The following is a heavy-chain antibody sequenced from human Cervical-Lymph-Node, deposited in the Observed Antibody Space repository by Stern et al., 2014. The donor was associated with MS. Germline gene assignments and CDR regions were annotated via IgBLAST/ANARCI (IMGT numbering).Heavy chain of an antibody. CDR3: AKGDGYDSSGYSSFDY. V-gene: IGHV3-9*01. CDR2: ISRNVDIK. CDR1: GFTFYDYD. Sequence: EVQLVESGGGLVQPGRSLRLSCAASGFTFYDYDMHWVRQAPGKGLEWVSSISRNVDIKGYADSVKGRFTISRDNSKNSLYVQMNSLRAEDTALYYCAKGDGYDSSGYSSFDYWGQGTLVTVSS. D-gene: IGHD3-22*01. J-gene: IGHJ4*02.